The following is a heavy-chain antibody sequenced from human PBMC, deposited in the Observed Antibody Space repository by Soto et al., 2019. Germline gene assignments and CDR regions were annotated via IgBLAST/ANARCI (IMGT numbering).Heavy chain of an antibody. CDR2: INHSGST. Sequence: PSETLSLTCAVYGGSFSGYYWSWIRQPPGNGLEWIGEINHSGSTNYNPSLKSRVTISVDTSKNQFSLKLSSVTAADTAVYYCARGARLLRYFDWLSTAFDYWGQGTLVTVSS. D-gene: IGHD3-9*01. J-gene: IGHJ4*02. CDR3: ARGARLLRYFDWLSTAFDY. V-gene: IGHV4-34*01. CDR1: GGSFSGYY.